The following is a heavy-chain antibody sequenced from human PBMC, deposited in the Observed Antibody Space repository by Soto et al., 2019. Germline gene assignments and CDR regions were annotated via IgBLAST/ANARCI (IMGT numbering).Heavy chain of an antibody. Sequence: SETLSLTCAVSGDSISSGGFSWSWIRQPPGKGLEWIGYIYHSGTSFYNPSLKSRVTISVDGSKNQFSLTVNSVTAADTAVYYCARRIFALVTCRPRSSALLPYTSLFRAPASETLSLTCTVSGGSISSSSYYW. V-gene: IGHV4-30-2*01. CDR1: GDSISSGGFS. CDR3: ARRIFALVTCRPRSSALLPYTSLFRAPASETLSLTCTVSGGSISSSSYY. D-gene: IGHD2-15*01. J-gene: IGHJ4*01. CDR2: IYHSGTS.